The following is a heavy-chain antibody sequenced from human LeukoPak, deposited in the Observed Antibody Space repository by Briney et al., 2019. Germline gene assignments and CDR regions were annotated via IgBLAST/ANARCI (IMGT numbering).Heavy chain of an antibody. CDR3: AREGWSSSWYPKPYYYYGMDV. J-gene: IGHJ6*04. Sequence: GGSLRLSCAASGLTFSSYWMSWVRQAPGKGLEWVANIKQDGSEKYYVDSVKGRFTISRDNAKNSLYLQMNSLRAEDTAVYYCAREGWSSSWYPKPYYYYGMDVWGKGTTVTVSS. CDR2: IKQDGSEK. CDR1: GLTFSSYW. D-gene: IGHD6-13*01. V-gene: IGHV3-7*03.